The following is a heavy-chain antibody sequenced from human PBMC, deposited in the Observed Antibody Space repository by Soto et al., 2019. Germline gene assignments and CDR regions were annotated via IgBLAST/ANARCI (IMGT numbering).Heavy chain of an antibody. CDR2: ITPSGGST. Sequence: ASVKVSCKASGYTFTSYYMHWVRHSPGQGLEWMGIITPSGGSTSCAQKIHGRVTMTRDTSTSTVYMGLSRLRSEDTAVYYCARVASYSSGWDWWGQGPLVTVSS. D-gene: IGHD6-19*01. CDR3: ARVASYSSGWDW. J-gene: IGHJ4*02. CDR1: GYTFTSYY. V-gene: IGHV1-46*03.